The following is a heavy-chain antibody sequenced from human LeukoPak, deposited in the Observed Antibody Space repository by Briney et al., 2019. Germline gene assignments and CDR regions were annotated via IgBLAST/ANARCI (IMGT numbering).Heavy chain of an antibody. Sequence: PSETLSLTCTVSGVSISSYYWSWIRQPPGKGLEWIGYIYYSGSTNYNPPLKSRVTISVDTSKNQFSLKLSSVTAAETAVYYCAREGRYRYGYNEYHSYMDIWGKGTTVTVSS. D-gene: IGHD5-24*01. CDR3: AREGRYRYGYNEYHSYMDI. CDR1: GVSISSYY. J-gene: IGHJ6*03. V-gene: IGHV4-59*01. CDR2: IYYSGST.